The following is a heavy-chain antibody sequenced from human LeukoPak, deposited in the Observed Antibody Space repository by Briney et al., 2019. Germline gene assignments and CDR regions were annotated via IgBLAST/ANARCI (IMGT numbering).Heavy chain of an antibody. J-gene: IGHJ6*03. Sequence: AGSLRLSCAASGFTFSSYGMHWVRQAPGKGLEWVAFIRYDGSNKYYADSVKGRFTISRDNSKNTMYLQMNSLRAEDTAVYYCANLVATIWGNYYYYYMDVWGKGTTVTISS. CDR2: IRYDGSNK. D-gene: IGHD5-12*01. CDR1: GFTFSSYG. V-gene: IGHV3-30*02. CDR3: ANLVATIWGNYYYYYMDV.